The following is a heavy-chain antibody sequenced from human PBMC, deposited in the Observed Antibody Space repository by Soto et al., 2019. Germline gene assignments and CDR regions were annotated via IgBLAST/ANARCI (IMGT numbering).Heavy chain of an antibody. J-gene: IGHJ4*02. Sequence: ASVKVSCKASGYTFTSYDINWVRQATGQGLEWMGWMNPNSGNTGYAQKFQGRVTMTRNTSISTAYMELSSLRSEDTAVYYCARTYSSSWSEEFDDWGQGTLVTVAS. CDR3: ARTYSSSWSEEFDD. D-gene: IGHD6-13*01. CDR2: MNPNSGNT. CDR1: GYTFTSYD. V-gene: IGHV1-8*01.